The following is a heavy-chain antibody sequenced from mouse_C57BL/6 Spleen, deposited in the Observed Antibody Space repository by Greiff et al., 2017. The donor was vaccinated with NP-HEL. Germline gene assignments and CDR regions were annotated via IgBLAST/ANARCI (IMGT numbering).Heavy chain of an antibody. J-gene: IGHJ4*01. CDR2: IDPETGGT. V-gene: IGHV1-15*01. CDR3: TKYSNYAMDY. Sequence: QVQLQQSGAELVRPGASVTLSYKASGYTFTDYEMHWVKQTPVHGLEWIGAIDPETGGTAYNQKFKGKAILTADKSSSTAYMELRSLTSEDSAVYYCTKYSNYAMDYWGQGTSVTVSS. CDR1: GYTFTDYE. D-gene: IGHD2-5*01.